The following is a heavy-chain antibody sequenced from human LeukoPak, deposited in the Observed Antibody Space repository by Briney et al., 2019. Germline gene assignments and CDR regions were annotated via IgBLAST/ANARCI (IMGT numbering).Heavy chain of an antibody. CDR3: ARDRGAGTGLADY. CDR2: ISAYNGNT. J-gene: IGHJ4*02. Sequence: ASVNVSCKASGYTFTSYGISWVRQAPGQGLDWMGWISAYNGNTNYAQKLQGRVTMTTDTSTSPAYMELSGLRSDDTAVYYCARDRGAGTGLADYWGQGTLVTVSS. D-gene: IGHD6-13*01. V-gene: IGHV1-18*01. CDR1: GYTFTSYG.